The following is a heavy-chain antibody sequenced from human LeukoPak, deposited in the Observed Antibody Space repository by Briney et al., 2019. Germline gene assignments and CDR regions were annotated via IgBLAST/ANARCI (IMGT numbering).Heavy chain of an antibody. J-gene: IGHJ4*02. V-gene: IGHV4-59*01. D-gene: IGHD4-17*01. CDR3: ARAVAYGDYAIDY. Sequence: SETLSLTCTVSGGSISSYYWSWIRQPPGKGLEWIGHIYYSGSTNYNPSLKSRVTISVDTSKNQFSLKLSSVTAADTAVYYCARAVAYGDYAIDYWGQGTLVTVSS. CDR2: IYYSGST. CDR1: GGSISSYY.